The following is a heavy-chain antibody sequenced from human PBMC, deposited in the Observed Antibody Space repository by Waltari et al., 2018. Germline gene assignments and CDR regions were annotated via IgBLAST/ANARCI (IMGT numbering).Heavy chain of an antibody. CDR2: ISGSGGST. D-gene: IGHD2-2*01. J-gene: IGHJ5*02. V-gene: IGHV3-23*01. Sequence: EVQLLESGGGLVQPGGPLRLSCAASGFTFSSYAMSWVRQAPGKGLEWVSAISGSGGSTYYADSVKGRFTISRDNSKNTLYLQMNSLRAEDTAVYYCAKDRVVVVVPAAIGNWFDPWGQGTLVTVSS. CDR1: GFTFSSYA. CDR3: AKDRVVVVVPAAIGNWFDP.